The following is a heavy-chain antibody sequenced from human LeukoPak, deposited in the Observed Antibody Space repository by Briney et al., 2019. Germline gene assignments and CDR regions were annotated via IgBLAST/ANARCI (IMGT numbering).Heavy chain of an antibody. J-gene: IGHJ3*02. CDR1: GSTFSSYD. Sequence: GGSLRLSCAASGSTFSSYDMHWVRQAPGKGLEWVAIIWYDGNNKYYADSVKGRFTISRDNSKNALYLQMNSLRGEDTAVYYCAKGVYVSSTPAEIWGQGTMVTVSS. V-gene: IGHV3-33*06. CDR2: IWYDGNNK. D-gene: IGHD2-2*01. CDR3: AKGVYVSSTPAEI.